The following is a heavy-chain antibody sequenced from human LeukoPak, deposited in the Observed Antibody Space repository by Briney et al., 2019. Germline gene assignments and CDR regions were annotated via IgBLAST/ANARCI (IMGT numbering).Heavy chain of an antibody. CDR1: GFTFSTYA. V-gene: IGHV3-66*01. Sequence: GGSLRLSCAASGFTFSTYAMSWVRQAPGKGLEWVSVIYSGGSTYYADSVKGRFTISRDNSKNTLYLQMNSLRAEDTAVYYCARDSSSSSWYSPFDYWGQGTLVTVSS. D-gene: IGHD6-13*01. CDR3: ARDSSSSSWYSPFDY. CDR2: IYSGGST. J-gene: IGHJ4*02.